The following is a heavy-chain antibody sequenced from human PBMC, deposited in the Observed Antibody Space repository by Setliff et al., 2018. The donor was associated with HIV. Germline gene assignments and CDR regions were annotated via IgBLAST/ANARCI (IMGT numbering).Heavy chain of an antibody. CDR1: GFTFSSYA. CDR2: LSGSGGST. J-gene: IGHJ6*03. V-gene: IGHV3-23*01. D-gene: IGHD2-2*01. CDR3: AKEYCSSNKCYYYYYMDV. Sequence: LRLSCAASGFTFSSYAMSWVRQAPGKGLEWVSALSGSGGSTYYADSVKGRFTISRDNSKNTLYLQMNSLRAEDTAVYYCAKEYCSSNKCYYYYYMDVWGKGTTVTVS.